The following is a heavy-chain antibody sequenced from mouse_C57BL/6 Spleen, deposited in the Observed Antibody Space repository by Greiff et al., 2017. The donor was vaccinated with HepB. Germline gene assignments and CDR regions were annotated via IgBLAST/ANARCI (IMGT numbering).Heavy chain of an antibody. CDR2: ILPGSGST. V-gene: IGHV1-9*01. J-gene: IGHJ3*01. CDR1: GYTFTGYW. CDR3: ARRAQIYDGYPWFAY. D-gene: IGHD2-3*01. Sequence: VQLQQSGAELMKPGASVKLSCKATGYTFTGYWIEWVKQRPGHGLEWIGEILPGSGSTNYNEKFKGKATFTADTSSNTAYMQLSSLTTEDSAIYYCARRAQIYDGYPWFAYWGQGTLVTVSA.